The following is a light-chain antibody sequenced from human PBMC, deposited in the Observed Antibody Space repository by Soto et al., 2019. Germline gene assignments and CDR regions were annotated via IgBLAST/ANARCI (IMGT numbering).Light chain of an antibody. CDR1: QSVSNNW. J-gene: IGKJ2*01. CDR3: QQYGTSPRT. CDR2: GAS. V-gene: IGKV3-20*01. Sequence: EIVLTQSPGTLSLSPGERATLSCRASQSVSNNWLAWYQQRPGQAPRLLIHGASSRATGIPDRFSGSGSGTDFTLTISRLEPEDFAVYYCQQYGTSPRTFGQGTKLDIK.